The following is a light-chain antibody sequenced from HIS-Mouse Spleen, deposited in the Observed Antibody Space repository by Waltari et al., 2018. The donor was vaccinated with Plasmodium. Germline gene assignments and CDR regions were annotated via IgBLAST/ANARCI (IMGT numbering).Light chain of an antibody. V-gene: IGKV3-15*01. CDR3: QQYNNWPPT. CDR1: QSVSRN. CDR2: GAS. J-gene: IGKJ1*01. Sequence: EIVMTQSPATLSVSPGERATLSCRASQSVSRNLAWDQQKPGQAPRLLIYGASTRATGIPARFSGRGSGTEFTLSIRSMQSEDFAVYYCQQYNNWPPTFGQGTKVEIK.